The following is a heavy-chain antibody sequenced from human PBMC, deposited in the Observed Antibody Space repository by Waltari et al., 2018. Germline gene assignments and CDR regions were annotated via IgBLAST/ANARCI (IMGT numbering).Heavy chain of an antibody. D-gene: IGHD2-2*01. CDR3: ARHPYCSSTSCYLGWFDP. J-gene: IGHJ5*02. V-gene: IGHV5-51*01. Sequence: EVQLVQSGAEVKKPGESLKISCKGSGYSFTSYWIGWVRQMPGKGLEWMGGIEPGDSDTRYSPSFQVQVTISADKSISTAYLQWSSLKASDTAMYYCARHPYCSSTSCYLGWFDPWGQGTLVTVSS. CDR1: GYSFTSYW. CDR2: IEPGDSDT.